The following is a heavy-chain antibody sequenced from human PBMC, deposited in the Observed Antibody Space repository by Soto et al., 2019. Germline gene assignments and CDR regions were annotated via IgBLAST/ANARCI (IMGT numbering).Heavy chain of an antibody. CDR3: TRASNPVTPFDY. J-gene: IGHJ4*02. CDR2: SRNKANSYTT. D-gene: IGHD2-8*01. V-gene: IGHV3-72*01. CDR1: GFTFSDRY. Sequence: EGSLILSCAASGFTFSDRYMDWVRQTPGKGLEWVGRSRNKANSYTTQYAASVKGRFTISRDDSKNSLYLQMDSLKTEDTAVYYCTRASNPVTPFDYWGQGARVTVSS.